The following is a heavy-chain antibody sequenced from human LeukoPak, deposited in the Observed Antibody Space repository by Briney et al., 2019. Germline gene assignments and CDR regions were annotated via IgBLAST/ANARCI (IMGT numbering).Heavy chain of an antibody. CDR3: ARVDEVGDILTGYSVYGMDV. Sequence: SVKVSCQASGYTFTRYYMHEVRQPPGQGLEWVGCIHPNRGGKNYVQKFQGRVTMTRDTSISTAYMELSRLRSDDTDVYYCARVDEVGDILTGYSVYGMDVWGQGTTVTVSS. CDR1: GYTFTRYY. J-gene: IGHJ6*02. CDR2: IHPNRGGK. V-gene: IGHV1-2*02. D-gene: IGHD3-9*01.